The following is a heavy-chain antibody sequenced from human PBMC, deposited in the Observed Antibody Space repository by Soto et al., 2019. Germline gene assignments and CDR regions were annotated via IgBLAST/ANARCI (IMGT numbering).Heavy chain of an antibody. V-gene: IGHV4-59*01. CDR3: ARGHNWNYAPYDY. Sequence: SETLSLTCTVSGGSISSYYWSWIRQPPGKGLEWIGYIYYSGSTNYNPSLKSRVTISVDTSKNQFSLKLSSVTAADTAVYYCARGHNWNYAPYDYWGQGTLVTVS. CDR2: IYYSGST. CDR1: GGSISSYY. J-gene: IGHJ4*02. D-gene: IGHD1-7*01.